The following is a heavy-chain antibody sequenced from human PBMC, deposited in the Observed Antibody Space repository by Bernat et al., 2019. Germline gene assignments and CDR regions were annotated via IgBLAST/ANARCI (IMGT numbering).Heavy chain of an antibody. V-gene: IGHV4-34*01. CDR1: GGSFSGYY. CDR2: INHSGST. D-gene: IGHD3-3*01. J-gene: IGHJ4*02. CDR3: ARRPLDFWSGLDD. Sequence: QVQLQQWGAGLLKPSETLSLTCAVYGGSFSGYYWSWIRQPPGKGLEWIGEINHSGSTNYNPSLKSRVTISVDTAKNQFSLKLSSVTAADTAVYYCARRPLDFWSGLDDWGQGTLVTVSS.